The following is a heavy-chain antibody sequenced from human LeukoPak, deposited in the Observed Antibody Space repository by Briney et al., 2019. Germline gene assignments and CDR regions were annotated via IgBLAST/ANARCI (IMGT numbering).Heavy chain of an antibody. CDR1: GFTFSTYF. CDR2: IASDGSHT. D-gene: IGHD2-21*01. J-gene: IGHJ3*02. Sequence: GRSLRLSCAASGFTFSTYFMHWVRQAPGKGLKWVADIASDGSHTFYVESVKGRFTISRDNSKNTLYLQMNSLRAEDTAVYFCARERQDTILHSGAFDIWGQGTMVTVSS. V-gene: IGHV3-30-3*01. CDR3: ARERQDTILHSGAFDI.